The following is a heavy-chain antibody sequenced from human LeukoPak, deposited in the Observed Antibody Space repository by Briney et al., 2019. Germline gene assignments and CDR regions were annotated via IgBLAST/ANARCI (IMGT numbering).Heavy chain of an antibody. D-gene: IGHD6-13*01. Sequence: PSETLSLTCAVYGGSFSGYYWSWIRQPPGKGLEWIGEINHSGSTNYNPSLKSRVTISVDTSKNQFSLKLSSVTAADTAVYYCARQGDSSSRWFDPWGQGTLVTVSS. CDR2: INHSGST. CDR1: GGSFSGYY. CDR3: ARQGDSSSRWFDP. J-gene: IGHJ5*02. V-gene: IGHV4-34*01.